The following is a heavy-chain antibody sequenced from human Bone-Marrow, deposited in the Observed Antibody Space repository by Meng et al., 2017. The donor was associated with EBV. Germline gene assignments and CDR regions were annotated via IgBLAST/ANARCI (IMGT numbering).Heavy chain of an antibody. CDR3: AAGFRELVRSRDY. D-gene: IGHD3-10*01. CDR2: IFYGGST. J-gene: IGHJ4*02. CDR1: GGSIRSSNW. V-gene: IGHV4-4*02. Sequence: HVHLHHPGPGLGDASGTLSPPCVFSGGSIRSSNWWSWVRQPPGKGLEWIGEIFYGGSTNYNPSLESRVTISVDKSKNQFSLKLSSVTAADTAVYYCAAGFRELVRSRDYWGQGTLVTVSS.